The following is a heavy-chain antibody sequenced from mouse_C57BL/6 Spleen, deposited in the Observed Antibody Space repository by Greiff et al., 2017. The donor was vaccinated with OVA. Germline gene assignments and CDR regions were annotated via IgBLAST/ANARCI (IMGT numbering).Heavy chain of an antibody. CDR2: INPYNGDT. CDR1: GYSFTGYF. CDR3: AREDYGSQRDY. J-gene: IGHJ2*01. D-gene: IGHD1-1*01. V-gene: IGHV1-20*01. Sequence: VQLKESGPELVKPGDSVKISCKASGYSFTGYFMNWVMQSHGKSLEWIGRINPYNGDTFYNQKFKGKATLTVDKSSSTAHMELRSLTSEDSAVYYCAREDYGSQRDYWGQGTTLTVSS.